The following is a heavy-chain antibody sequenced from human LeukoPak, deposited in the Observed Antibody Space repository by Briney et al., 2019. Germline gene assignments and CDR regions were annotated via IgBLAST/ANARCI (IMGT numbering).Heavy chain of an antibody. Sequence: SVKVSCKASGGTFSSHAISWVRQAPGQGLEWMGGIIPIFGTANYAQKFQGRVTITTDESTSKAYMELSSLRSEDTAVYYCARGGSSSRWYYYMDVWGKGTTVTVSS. D-gene: IGHD6-13*01. CDR2: IIPIFGTA. CDR1: GGTFSSHA. CDR3: ARGGSSSRWYYYMDV. J-gene: IGHJ6*03. V-gene: IGHV1-69*05.